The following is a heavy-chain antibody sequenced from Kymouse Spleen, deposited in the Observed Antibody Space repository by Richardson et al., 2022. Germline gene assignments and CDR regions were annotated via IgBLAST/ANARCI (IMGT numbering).Heavy chain of an antibody. J-gene: IGHJ4*02. CDR2: ISYDGSNK. CDR1: GFTFSSYG. Sequence: QVQLVESGGGVVQPGRSLRLSCAASGFTFSSYGMHWVRQAPGKGLEWVAVISYDGSNKYYADSVKGRFTISRDNSKNTLYLQMNSLRAEDTAVYYCAKDTMVRGVIVFDYWGQGTLVTVSS. CDR3: AKDTMVRGVIVFDY. V-gene: IGHV3-30*18. D-gene: IGHD3-10*01.